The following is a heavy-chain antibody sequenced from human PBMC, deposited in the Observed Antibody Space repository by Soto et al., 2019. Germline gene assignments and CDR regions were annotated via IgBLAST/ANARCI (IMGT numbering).Heavy chain of an antibody. J-gene: IGHJ5*02. CDR3: ARAASRRGYYTGPNGFDP. D-gene: IGHD3-3*01. Sequence: SETLSLTCAVSGGSISSGGYSWSWIRQPPGKGLEWIGYIYHSGSTYYNPSLKSRVTISVDRSKNQFSLKLSSVTAADTAVYYCARAASRRGYYTGPNGFDPWGQGTLVTVSS. V-gene: IGHV4-30-2*01. CDR2: IYHSGST. CDR1: GGSISSGGYS.